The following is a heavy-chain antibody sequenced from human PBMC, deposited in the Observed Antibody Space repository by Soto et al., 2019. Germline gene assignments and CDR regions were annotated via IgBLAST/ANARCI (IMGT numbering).Heavy chain of an antibody. J-gene: IGHJ4*02. CDR3: ARASYCTNGVCYKGRGVNY. D-gene: IGHD2-8*01. V-gene: IGHV4-30-4*01. Sequence: QVQLQESGPGLVKPSQTLSLTCTVSGGSISSGDYYWSWIRQPPGKGLEWIGYIYYSGSTYYNPSLKSRVTISVDTSKNQFSLKLSSVTAADTAVYYCARASYCTNGVCYKGRGVNYWGQGTLVTVSS. CDR1: GGSISSGDYY. CDR2: IYYSGST.